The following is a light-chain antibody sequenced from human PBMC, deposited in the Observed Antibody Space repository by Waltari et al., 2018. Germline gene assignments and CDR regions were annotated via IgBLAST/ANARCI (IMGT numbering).Light chain of an antibody. Sequence: DIVMTQSPASLAVSLGERATINCKSSQRVLYNSNNKNHLAWYQQKPGQPPKLLIYWASTRESGVPDRFSGSGSGTDFTLTITSLQAEDVAVYYCQQHYSSPPTFGQGTKVEIK. CDR1: QRVLYNSNNKNH. CDR2: WAS. V-gene: IGKV4-1*01. J-gene: IGKJ1*01. CDR3: QQHYSSPPT.